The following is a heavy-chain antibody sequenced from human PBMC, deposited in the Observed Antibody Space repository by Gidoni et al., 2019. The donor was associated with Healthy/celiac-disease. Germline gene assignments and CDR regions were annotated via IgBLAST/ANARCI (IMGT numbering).Heavy chain of an antibody. CDR3: TTDPYSSGLYQRYFDL. J-gene: IGHJ2*01. V-gene: IGHV3-15*01. CDR1: GFTVSTAW. Sequence: EVQLVESGGGLVQPGGSLRLSCAASGFTVSTAWMSWVRQAPGKGLEWVGRIKSKTDGWTTDYAAPVKGRFTISRYDSKNTLYLQMTSLKPEDTAVYYCTTDPYSSGLYQRYFDLWGRGTLVTVSS. CDR2: IKSKTDGWTT. D-gene: IGHD6-19*01.